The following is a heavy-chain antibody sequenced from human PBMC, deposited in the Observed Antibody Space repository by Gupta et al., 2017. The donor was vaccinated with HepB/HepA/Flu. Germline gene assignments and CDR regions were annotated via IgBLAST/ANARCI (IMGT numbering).Heavy chain of an antibody. J-gene: IGHJ5*02. CDR1: GLSFNDYA. CDR2: INGESGST. Sequence: EVQLVESGGGVVQPGGSLRLSCAVSGLSFNDYAIHWVRQVPGQGLEWVALINGESGSTFYADSVKGRFTVSRDNSKNFLYLQMNSLRTEDTALYYCTRDTSINLSVPMWANNWFDPWGQGTLVTVSS. V-gene: IGHV3-43*02. CDR3: TRDTSINLSVPMWANNWFDP. D-gene: IGHD6-6*01.